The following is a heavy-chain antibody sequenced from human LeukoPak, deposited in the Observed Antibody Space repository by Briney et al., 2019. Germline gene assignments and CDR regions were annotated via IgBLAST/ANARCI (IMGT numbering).Heavy chain of an antibody. CDR3: TNEIRPNDY. J-gene: IGHJ4*02. Sequence: QSGGSLRLSCTASGFTFSNFWMGWVRQAPGKGLEGVANIKQDETEKFYLGAVKGRFTISRDNAKNSLYLQMNNLRVEDTAVYYCTNEIRPNDYWGQGTLVTVSS. CDR1: GFTFSNFW. V-gene: IGHV3-7*03. D-gene: IGHD4-17*01. CDR2: IKQDETEK.